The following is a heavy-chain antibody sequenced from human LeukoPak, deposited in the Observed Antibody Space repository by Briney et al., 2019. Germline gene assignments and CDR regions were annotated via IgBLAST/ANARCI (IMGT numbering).Heavy chain of an antibody. J-gene: IGHJ4*02. V-gene: IGHV1-2*02. CDR1: GYTFTGYY. Sequence: ASVKVSCKASGYTFTGYYMHWVPQAPGQGLEWMAWINPNSGGTYYAQNFHDRITMTRDTSISTAYMELSRLRSDDTAIYYCARANALYCSSTSCLFDYWGQGTLVTVSS. CDR3: ARANALYCSSTSCLFDY. D-gene: IGHD2-2*01. CDR2: INPNSGGT.